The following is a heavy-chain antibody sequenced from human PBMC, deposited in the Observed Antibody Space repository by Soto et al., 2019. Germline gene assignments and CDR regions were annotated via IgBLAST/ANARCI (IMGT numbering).Heavy chain of an antibody. J-gene: IGHJ5*02. Sequence: SETLSLTCSVSGGSINSSSCFWGWVRQPPGKGLEWIGSIYYSGSTYYNPSLRSRVTISVDTSKNQFSLKLSSVTAADTAVFYCARHYSSGSSNWFDPWGQGTLVTVSS. CDR1: GGSINSSSCF. V-gene: IGHV4-39*01. CDR3: ARHYSSGSSNWFDP. CDR2: IYYSGST. D-gene: IGHD6-19*01.